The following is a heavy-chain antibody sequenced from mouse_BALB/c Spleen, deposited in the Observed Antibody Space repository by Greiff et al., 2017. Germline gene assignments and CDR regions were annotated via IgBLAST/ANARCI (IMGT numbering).Heavy chain of an antibody. CDR3: ARGIHYYGHFDY. V-gene: IGHV3-8*02. D-gene: IGHD1-2*01. CDR1: GDSITSGY. J-gene: IGHJ2*01. Sequence: EVKLMESGPSLVKPSQTLSLTCSVTGDSITSGYWNWIRKFPGNKLEYMGYISYSGSTYYNPSLKSRISITRDTSKNQYYLQLNSVTTEDTATYYWARGIHYYGHFDYWGQGTTLTVSS. CDR2: ISYSGST.